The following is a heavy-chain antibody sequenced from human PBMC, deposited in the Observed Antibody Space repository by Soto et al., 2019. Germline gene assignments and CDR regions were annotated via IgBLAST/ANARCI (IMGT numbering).Heavy chain of an antibody. D-gene: IGHD2-15*01. CDR2: IWYDGSNK. J-gene: IGHJ4*02. V-gene: IGHV3-33*01. CDR3: ARDSGTRQLFD. Sequence: GGSLRLSCAASGFTFSSYGMHWVRQAPGKGLEWVAVIWYDGSNKYYADSVKGRFTISRDNSKNTLYLQMNSLRAEDTAVYYCARDSGTRQLFDWGQGTLVTVSS. CDR1: GFTFSSYG.